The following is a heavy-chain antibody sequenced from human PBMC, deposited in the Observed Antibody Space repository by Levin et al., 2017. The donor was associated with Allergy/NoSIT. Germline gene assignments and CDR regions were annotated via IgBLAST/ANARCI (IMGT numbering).Heavy chain of an antibody. D-gene: IGHD6-13*01. CDR2: INHSRST. J-gene: IGHJ3*02. Sequence: SSETLSLTCAVYGGSFTNYYWNWIRQPPGKGLEWIGEINHSRSTYYNASLKSRLTISVDTSKNHFSLNLSSVTAADTAVYYCARLNIAGAFDIWGQGTLVTVSS. V-gene: IGHV4-34*01. CDR3: ARLNIAGAFDI. CDR1: GGSFTNYY.